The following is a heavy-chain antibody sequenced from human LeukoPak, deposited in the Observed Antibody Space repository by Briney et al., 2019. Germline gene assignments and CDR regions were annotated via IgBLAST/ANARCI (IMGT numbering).Heavy chain of an antibody. CDR1: GYSFTSYW. Sequence: GESLKISCKGSGYSFTSYWIGWVRQMPGKGLEWMGIIYPGDSGTTYSPSFQGQVTISADKSISTAYLQWSSLQASDTAMYCCARQLSRDGSFDYWGQGTLVTVSS. J-gene: IGHJ4*02. CDR2: IYPGDSGT. V-gene: IGHV5-51*01. D-gene: IGHD5-24*01. CDR3: ARQLSRDGSFDY.